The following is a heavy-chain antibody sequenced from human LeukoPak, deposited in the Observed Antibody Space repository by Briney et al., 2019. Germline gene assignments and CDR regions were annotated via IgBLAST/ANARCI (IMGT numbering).Heavy chain of an antibody. D-gene: IGHD2-15*01. CDR2: IYYSGST. Sequence: PSETLSLTCTVSGGSISSYYWSWIRQPPGKGLEWIGYIYYSGSTNYNPSLKSRVTISVDTSKNQFSLKLSSVTAADTAVYYCAREGRHCSGGSCYSGAFDIWGQGTMVTVSS. CDR1: GGSISSYY. CDR3: AREGRHCSGGSCYSGAFDI. J-gene: IGHJ3*02. V-gene: IGHV4-59*01.